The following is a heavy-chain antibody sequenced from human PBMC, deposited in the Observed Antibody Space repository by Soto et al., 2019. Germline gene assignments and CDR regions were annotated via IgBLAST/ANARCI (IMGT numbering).Heavy chain of an antibody. CDR3: TRGGPLGNYFDY. V-gene: IGHV3-15*07. D-gene: IGHD2-15*01. CDR1: GFTFDNAW. CDR2: IKRNVDGGTM. J-gene: IGHJ4*02. Sequence: EVQLVESGGGLVMPGGSLRLSCAASGFTFDNAWMNWVRQAPVKGLEWVGRIKRNVDGGTMDYAESVKGRFSISRDDSKNTLYLQMNSLKTEDTAVYYCTRGGPLGNYFDYWGQGTLVAVSS.